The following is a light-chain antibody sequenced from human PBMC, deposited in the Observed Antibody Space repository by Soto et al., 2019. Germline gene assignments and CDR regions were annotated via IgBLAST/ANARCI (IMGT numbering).Light chain of an antibody. J-gene: IGLJ2*01. CDR2: GNI. CDR1: SSNIGAGYD. CDR3: QSYDSSPSGFVV. V-gene: IGLV1-40*01. Sequence: QSVLTQPPSVSGAPGQRVTISCTGSSSNIGAGYDVHWYQQLPGTAPKVLIYGNINRPSGVPDRFSGSKSGTSASLAITGLQAEDEADYYCQSYDSSPSGFVVFGGGTKVTVL.